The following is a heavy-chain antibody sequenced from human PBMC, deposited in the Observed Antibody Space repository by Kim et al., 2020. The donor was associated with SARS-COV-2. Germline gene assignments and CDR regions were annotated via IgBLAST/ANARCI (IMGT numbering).Heavy chain of an antibody. J-gene: IGHJ3*02. CDR3: AKVVVSRYGSGSYAPNAFDI. V-gene: IGHV3-9*01. Sequence: GGSLRLSCAASGFTFDDYAMHWVRQAPGKGLEWVSGISWNSGSIGYADSVKGRFTISRDNAKNSLYLQMNSLRAEDTALYYCAKVVVSRYGSGSYAPNAFDIWGQGTMVTVSS. CDR2: ISWNSGSI. D-gene: IGHD3-10*01. CDR1: GFTFDDYA.